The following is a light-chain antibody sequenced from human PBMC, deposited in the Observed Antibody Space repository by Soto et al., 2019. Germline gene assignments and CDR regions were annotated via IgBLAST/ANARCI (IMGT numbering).Light chain of an antibody. J-gene: IGLJ3*02. Sequence: QSVLTQPPSASGTPGQRVSISCSGRSSNIGSHAVDWYQQLPGTAPKLLIYSNDQRPSGVPDRFSGSKSGTAASLAISGLQSEDECDYVCATWDDSPSGVVFGGGTKLTVL. CDR3: ATWDDSPSGVV. V-gene: IGLV1-44*01. CDR2: SND. CDR1: SSNIGSHA.